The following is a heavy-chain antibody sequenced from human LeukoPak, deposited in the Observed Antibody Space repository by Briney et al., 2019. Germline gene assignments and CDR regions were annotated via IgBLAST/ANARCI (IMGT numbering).Heavy chain of an antibody. CDR2: ISYDGSNK. V-gene: IGHV3-30-3*01. Sequence: SGGSLGLSCAASGFTFSSYAMHWVRQAPGKGLEWVAVISYDGSNKYYADSVKGRFTISRDNPKNTLYLQMNSLRAEDTAVYYCTKGGIRYWFDPWGQGTLVTVSS. CDR3: TKGGIRYWFDP. CDR1: GFTFSSYA. D-gene: IGHD3-16*02. J-gene: IGHJ5*02.